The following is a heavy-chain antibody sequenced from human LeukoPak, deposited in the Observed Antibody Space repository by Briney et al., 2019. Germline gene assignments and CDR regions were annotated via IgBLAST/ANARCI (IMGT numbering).Heavy chain of an antibody. CDR1: GGSISSYY. J-gene: IGHJ6*02. D-gene: IGHD3-10*01. V-gene: IGHV4-59*08. CDR3: ARLLSGLMVRGVYYGMDV. CDR2: IYYSGST. Sequence: SETLSLTCTVSGGSISSYYWSSIRQPPGKGLEWIGYIYYSGSTHYNPSLKSRVTISVDTSKNQFSLKLSSLTAADTAVYYCARLLSGLMVRGVYYGMDVWGQGTTVTVSS.